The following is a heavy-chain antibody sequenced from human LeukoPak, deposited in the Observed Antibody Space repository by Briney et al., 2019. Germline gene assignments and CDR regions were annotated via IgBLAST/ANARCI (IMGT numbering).Heavy chain of an antibody. CDR3: AKVLRYCGGGSCSDAFDI. V-gene: IGHV3-30*02. D-gene: IGHD2-15*01. CDR2: IGDDGTNT. Sequence: GGSLRLSCAASGFSFSTYGMHWVRQAPGKGLGGVAIIGDDGTNTTYADSVQGRFTISRDNSKNTLYLQMNSLRAEDTALYYCAKVLRYCGGGSCSDAFDIWGQGTMVTVSS. CDR1: GFSFSTYG. J-gene: IGHJ3*02.